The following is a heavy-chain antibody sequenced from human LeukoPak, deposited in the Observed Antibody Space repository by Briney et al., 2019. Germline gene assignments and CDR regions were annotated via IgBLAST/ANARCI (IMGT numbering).Heavy chain of an antibody. J-gene: IGHJ3*02. CDR2: MNPNGGNT. CDR1: GYTFTSYD. V-gene: IGHV1-8*01. CDR3: ARVRIYDYVWGSYRYPNSQAFDI. Sequence: GASVKVSCKASGYTFTSYDINWVRQATGQGLEWMGWMNPNGGNTGYAQKFQGRVTMTRNTSISTAYMELSSLRSEDTAVYYCARVRIYDYVWGSYRYPNSQAFDIWGQGTMVTVSS. D-gene: IGHD3-16*02.